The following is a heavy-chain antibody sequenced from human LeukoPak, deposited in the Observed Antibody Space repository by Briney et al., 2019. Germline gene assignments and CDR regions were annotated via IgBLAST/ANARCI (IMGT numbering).Heavy chain of an antibody. J-gene: IGHJ4*02. CDR3: AKDRPDYDILTGSSLTDY. V-gene: IGHV3-23*01. D-gene: IGHD3-9*01. Sequence: GGSLRLSCAASGFTFSSYAMSWVRQAPGKGLEWVSAISGSGGSTYYADSVKGRFTISRDNSKNTLYLQTNSLRAEDTAVYYCAKDRPDYDILTGSSLTDYWGQGTLVTVSS. CDR1: GFTFSSYA. CDR2: ISGSGGST.